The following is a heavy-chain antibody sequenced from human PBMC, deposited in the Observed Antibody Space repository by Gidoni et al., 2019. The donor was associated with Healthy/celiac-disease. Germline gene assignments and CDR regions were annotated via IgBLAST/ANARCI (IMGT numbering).Heavy chain of an antibody. Sequence: EVQLVESGGGLVKPGGSLRLSCAASGFTFSSYSMNWVRQAPGKGLELVSSISSSSSYIYYADSVKGRFTISRDNAKNSLYLQMNSLRAEDTAVYYCARATDGYNLIDYWGQGTLVTVSS. D-gene: IGHD5-12*01. J-gene: IGHJ4*02. CDR3: ARATDGYNLIDY. CDR2: ISSSSSYI. CDR1: GFTFSSYS. V-gene: IGHV3-21*01.